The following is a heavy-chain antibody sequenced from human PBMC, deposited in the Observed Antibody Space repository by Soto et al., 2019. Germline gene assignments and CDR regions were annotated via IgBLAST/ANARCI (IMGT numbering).Heavy chain of an antibody. V-gene: IGHV1-18*04. CDR2: ISAYNGNT. D-gene: IGHD3-3*01. CDR3: ARELAQYYVFWNDLAYYYGTAV. Sequence: QVQLVQSGAEVKKPGASVKVSCKASGYTFTSYGISWVRQAPGQGLEWMGWISAYNGNTNYAQKLQGRVTMTTETAMSTAYMELRSLSSDDTAVYYCARELAQYYVFWNDLAYYYGTAVWCQGTTVTVSS. CDR1: GYTFTSYG. J-gene: IGHJ6*02.